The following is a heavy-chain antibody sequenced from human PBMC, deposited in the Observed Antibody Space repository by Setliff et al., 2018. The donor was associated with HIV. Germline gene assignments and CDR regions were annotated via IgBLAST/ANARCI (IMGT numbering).Heavy chain of an antibody. J-gene: IGHJ4*02. CDR3: ARLVEVRGAANDYFDC. D-gene: IGHD3-10*01. Sequence: SETLSLTCTVSGGSISSRYWSWIRQPPGKGLEWIGYIYYSGSTNYNPSLKSRVAMSVDTSKNQFSLMLSSVTAADTAVYYCARLVEVRGAANDYFDCWGQGTLVTVSS. CDR2: IYYSGST. V-gene: IGHV4-59*08. CDR1: GGSISSRY.